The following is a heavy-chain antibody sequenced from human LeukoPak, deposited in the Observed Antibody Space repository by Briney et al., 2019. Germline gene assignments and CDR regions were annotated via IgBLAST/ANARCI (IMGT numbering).Heavy chain of an antibody. CDR1: GFTFSSYA. V-gene: IGHV3-23*01. Sequence: GGSLRLSCAASGFTFSSYAMSWVRQAPGKGLEWVSAISGSGGSTYYADSVKGRFTISRDNSKNTLYLQMNSLKTEDTAVYYCTASFGVVIARDYWGQGTLVTVSS. J-gene: IGHJ4*02. D-gene: IGHD3-3*01. CDR2: ISGSGGST. CDR3: TASFGVVIARDY.